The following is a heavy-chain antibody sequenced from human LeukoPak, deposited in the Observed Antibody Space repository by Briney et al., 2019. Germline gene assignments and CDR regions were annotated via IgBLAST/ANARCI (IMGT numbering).Heavy chain of an antibody. V-gene: IGHV1-3*01. CDR1: GYTFTSYA. Sequence: GASVKVSCKASGYTFTSYAMHWVRQAPGQRLEWMGWINAGNGNTKYSQKFQGRVTITRDTSASTAYMELSSLRSEDTAVYYCARDSDVLLWFGESDSYFDYWGQGTLVTVSS. CDR3: ARDSDVLLWFGESDSYFDY. CDR2: INAGNGNT. J-gene: IGHJ4*02. D-gene: IGHD3-10*01.